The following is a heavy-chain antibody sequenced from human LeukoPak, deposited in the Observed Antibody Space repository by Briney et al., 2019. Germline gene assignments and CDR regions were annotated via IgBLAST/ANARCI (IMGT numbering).Heavy chain of an antibody. V-gene: IGHV3-7*01. D-gene: IGHD4/OR15-4a*01. CDR2: IDQGGYEK. CDR3: TRDGVRGMSDHGHFDH. CDR1: GFTFSSYW. J-gene: IGHJ4*02. Sequence: GGSLRLSCGASGFTFSSYWMRWVRQMPGKGLEGVANIDQGGYEKYYVDSVKGRFTISRDNAKNSLYLEMNGLRDGDTAVYYCTRDGVRGMSDHGHFDHWGQGTLVTVSS.